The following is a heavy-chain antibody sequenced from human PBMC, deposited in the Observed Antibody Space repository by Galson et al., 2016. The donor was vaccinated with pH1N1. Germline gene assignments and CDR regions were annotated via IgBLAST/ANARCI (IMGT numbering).Heavy chain of an antibody. Sequence: SVKVSCKASGYTFARFYLHWVRQAPGQGLEWMGWIDPKSGNTHYAQKFQGRVNVTRDTSISTAYMHLSGLTYDDTALYYCAKSTEQWVAPEWYFDLWGRGSLVTVSS. J-gene: IGHJ2*01. CDR2: IDPKSGNT. D-gene: IGHD6-19*01. V-gene: IGHV1-2*02. CDR3: AKSTEQWVAPEWYFDL. CDR1: GYTFARFY.